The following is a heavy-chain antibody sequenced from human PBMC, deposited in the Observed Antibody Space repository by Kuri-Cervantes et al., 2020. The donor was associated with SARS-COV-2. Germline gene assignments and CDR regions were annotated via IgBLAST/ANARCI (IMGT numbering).Heavy chain of an antibody. Sequence: GGSLRLSCAASGFTFDDYAMHWVRQAPGKGLKWVSGISWNSGSIGYADSVKGRFTIPRDNAKNSLYLQMNSLRAEDTAVYYCAKDPVYYYYYMDVWGKGTTVTVSS. CDR2: ISWNSGSI. V-gene: IGHV3-9*01. J-gene: IGHJ6*03. CDR1: GFTFDDYA. CDR3: AKDPVYYYYYMDV.